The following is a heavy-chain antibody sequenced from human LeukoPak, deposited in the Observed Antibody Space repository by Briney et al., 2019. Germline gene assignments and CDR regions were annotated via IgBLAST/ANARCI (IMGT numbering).Heavy chain of an antibody. V-gene: IGHV3-7*01. CDR2: IKQDGSEK. CDR1: GFTFSSYW. Sequence: GGSLRLSCAASGFTFSSYWMHWVRQAPGKGLEWVANIKQDGSEKYYVDSVKGRFSISRDSSKNTLYLQMNSLRTEDTAVYYCAKVVPGLDGNSFDPWGQGTLVTVSS. D-gene: IGHD3/OR15-3a*01. CDR3: AKVVPGLDGNSFDP. J-gene: IGHJ5*02.